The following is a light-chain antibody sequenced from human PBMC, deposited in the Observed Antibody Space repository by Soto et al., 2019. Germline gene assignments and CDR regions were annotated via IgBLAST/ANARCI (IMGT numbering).Light chain of an antibody. V-gene: IGKV3-15*01. CDR3: QQYNNWPRAT. CDR2: RTS. Sequence: ETVMTQSPATLSVSPGERATLSCRASQSISNNLAWYQQKPGQAPRLIMFRTSTRATGVPARFSGSGSGTEFNMTISSLQSEDFAVYYCQQYNNWPRATFGRGTKVEIK. J-gene: IGKJ4*01. CDR1: QSISNN.